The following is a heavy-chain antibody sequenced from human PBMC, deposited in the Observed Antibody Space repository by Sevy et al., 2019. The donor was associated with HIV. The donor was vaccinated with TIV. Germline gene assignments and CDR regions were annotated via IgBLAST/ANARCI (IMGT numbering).Heavy chain of an antibody. CDR1: GFIFSNFA. CDR3: ARGENNDEFFQY. Sequence: GGSLRLSCAASGFIFSNFAMHWVRQAPGKGLEWVAVTSYDGSHKYYADSVKGRFTVSRDNSRNIRSLERNSLRRDDTAVYYCARGENNDEFFQYWGQGTLVTVSS. V-gene: IGHV3-30*04. J-gene: IGHJ1*01. CDR2: TSYDGSHK. D-gene: IGHD1-26*01.